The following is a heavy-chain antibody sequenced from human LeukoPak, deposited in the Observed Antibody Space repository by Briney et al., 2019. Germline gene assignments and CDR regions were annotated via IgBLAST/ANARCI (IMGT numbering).Heavy chain of an antibody. CDR3: ARESIDNWFDP. CDR2: IDPSRDVT. Sequence: GASVKVSCKASGYIFTDYYLHWVRQAPGQGLEWMGWIDPSRDVTRYAQNFQGRVTMTWDTSTSTVYMELSSLRSEDTAVYYCARESIDNWFDPWGQGTLVTVSS. D-gene: IGHD5-24*01. CDR1: GYIFTDYY. V-gene: IGHV1-2*02. J-gene: IGHJ5*02.